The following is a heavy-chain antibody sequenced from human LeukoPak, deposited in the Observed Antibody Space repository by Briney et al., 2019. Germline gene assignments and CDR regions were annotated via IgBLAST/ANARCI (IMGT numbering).Heavy chain of an antibody. CDR3: ARGDSSGWYNDALDI. Sequence: ASVKVSCKASGYTFTGYYMHWLRQSPGQGLEWMGWINPNSGGTNYAQKFQGRVTMTRDTSTSTTYMELRSLRSDDTAVYYCARGDSSGWYNDALDIWGQGTMVTVSS. CDR2: INPNSGGT. V-gene: IGHV1-2*02. D-gene: IGHD6-19*01. J-gene: IGHJ3*02. CDR1: GYTFTGYY.